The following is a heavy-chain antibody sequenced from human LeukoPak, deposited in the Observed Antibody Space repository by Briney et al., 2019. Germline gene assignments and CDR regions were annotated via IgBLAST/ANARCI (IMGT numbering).Heavy chain of an antibody. CDR3: ARDVGESLAY. CDR2: IKEDESAK. J-gene: IGHJ4*02. V-gene: IGHV3-7*01. CDR1: GFTFSTYW. Sequence: GGSLRLSCAASGFTFSTYWMAWVRQAPGKGLEWVANIKEDESAKHQADSVKGRFTIFRDNAQNSVYLQMSSLRGEDTAVYYCARDVGESLAYWGQGTLVTVSS.